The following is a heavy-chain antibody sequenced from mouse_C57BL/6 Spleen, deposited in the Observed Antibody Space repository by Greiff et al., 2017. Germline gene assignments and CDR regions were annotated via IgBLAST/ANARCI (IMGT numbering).Heavy chain of an antibody. CDR2: IDPEDGDT. CDR3: TKAFYYGSSPYFDY. CDR1: GFNIKDYY. D-gene: IGHD1-1*01. Sequence: EVTLVESGAELVRPGASVKLSCTASGFNIKDYYVHWVKQRPEQGLEWIGRIDPEDGDTESAPKFPGKAPMTADTSANKAYLQLSSLTSEDTAVYYCTKAFYYGSSPYFDYWGQGTTLTVSS. V-gene: IGHV14-1*01. J-gene: IGHJ2*01.